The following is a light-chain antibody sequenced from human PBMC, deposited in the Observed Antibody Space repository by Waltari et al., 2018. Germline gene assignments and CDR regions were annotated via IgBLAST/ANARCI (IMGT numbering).Light chain of an antibody. J-gene: IGKJ4*01. CDR1: QGISSY. Sequence: DIQLSQPPSSLPASVGDRVTITCRAGQGISSYLNWYQQKPGKAPKLLIYYANTLASGVPSRFSGSGSGTEFTLTISSLQPEDFATYYCQQGNSYPLTFGGGTKVEIK. CDR2: YAN. V-gene: IGKV1-9*01. CDR3: QQGNSYPLT.